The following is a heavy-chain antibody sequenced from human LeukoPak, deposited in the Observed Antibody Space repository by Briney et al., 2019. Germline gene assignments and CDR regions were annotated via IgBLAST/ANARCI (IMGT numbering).Heavy chain of an antibody. J-gene: IGHJ4*02. D-gene: IGHD3-22*01. CDR1: GYTFTSYG. CDR2: ISAYNGNT. V-gene: IGHV1-18*01. Sequence: GSVKVSCKASGYTFTSYGISWVRQAPGQGLEWMGWISAYNGNTNYAQKLQGRVTMTTDTSTSTAYMELRSLRSDDTAVYYCARVRGYYDSSGPRDYWGQGTLVTVSS. CDR3: ARVRGYYDSSGPRDY.